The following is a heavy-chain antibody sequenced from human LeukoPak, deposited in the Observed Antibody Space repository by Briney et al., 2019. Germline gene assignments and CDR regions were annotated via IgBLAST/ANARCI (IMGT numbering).Heavy chain of an antibody. CDR1: GFTFSSYA. Sequence: GGSLRLSCAASGFTFSSYAMSWVRQAPGKGLEWASAISGSGGSTYYADSVKGRFTISRDNSKNTLYLQMNSLRAEDTAVYYCARQTYSSGWYSDYWGQGTLVTVSS. J-gene: IGHJ4*02. D-gene: IGHD6-19*01. CDR2: ISGSGGST. V-gene: IGHV3-23*01. CDR3: ARQTYSSGWYSDY.